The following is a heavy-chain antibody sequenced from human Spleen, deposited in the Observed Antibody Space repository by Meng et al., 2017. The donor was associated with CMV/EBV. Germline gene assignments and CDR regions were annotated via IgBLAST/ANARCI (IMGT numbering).Heavy chain of an antibody. CDR2: IRSQGYSYAA. J-gene: IGHJ2*01. CDR3: SRQGPYSSPSDWYFDL. Sequence: GESLKIPCAASGFTFSGSSMHWVRQASGKGLEWIGRIRSQGYSYAAAYAPSVKGRFTISRDDSNSTAYLQMNSLKTEDTAIYYCSRQGPYSSPSDWYFDLWGRGTLVTVSS. V-gene: IGHV3-73*01. D-gene: IGHD6-6*01. CDR1: GFTFSGSS.